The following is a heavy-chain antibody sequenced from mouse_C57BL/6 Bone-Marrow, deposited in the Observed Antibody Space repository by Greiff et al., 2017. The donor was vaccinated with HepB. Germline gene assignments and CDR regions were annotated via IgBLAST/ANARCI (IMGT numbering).Heavy chain of an antibody. CDR1: GYTFTSYW. D-gene: IGHD1-1*01. V-gene: IGHV1-50*01. J-gene: IGHJ2*01. CDR2: IDPSDSYT. CDR3: ARDYGSSFDY. Sequence: VQLQQSGAELVKPGASVKLSCKASGYTFTSYWMQWVKQRPGQGLEWIGEIDPSDSYTNYNQKFKGKATLTVDTSSSTAYMQLSSLTSEDSAVYYCARDYGSSFDYWGQGTTLTVSS.